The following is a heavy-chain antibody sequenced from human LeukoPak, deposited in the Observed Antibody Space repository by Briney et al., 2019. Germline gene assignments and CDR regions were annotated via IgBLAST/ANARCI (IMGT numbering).Heavy chain of an antibody. D-gene: IGHD2/OR15-2a*01. CDR1: GFTFSSYS. V-gene: IGHV3-21*01. Sequence: GGSLRLSCAASGFTFSSYSMNWVRQAPGKGLEWVSSISSSSSYIYYADSVKGRFTISRDNAKNSLYLQMNSLRAEDTAVYYCARSALVGPKECWVDYWGQGTLVTVSS. J-gene: IGHJ4*02. CDR3: ARSALVGPKECWVDY. CDR2: ISSSSSYI.